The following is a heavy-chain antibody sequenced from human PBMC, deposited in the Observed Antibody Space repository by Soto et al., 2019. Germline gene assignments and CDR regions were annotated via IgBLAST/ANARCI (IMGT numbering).Heavy chain of an antibody. CDR1: GFLFSSYS. CDR3: AREGVQHGSGPYYYYGMDV. CDR2: IDTTSSYI. J-gene: IGHJ6*02. Sequence: GGSLRLSCAASGFLFSSYSMNWVRQAPGKGLEWVSSIDTTSSYIYYADSVKGRFTISRDNAKNSLYLQMNSLRAEDTAVYYCAREGVQHGSGPYYYYGMDVWGQGTTVTVSS. D-gene: IGHD3-10*01. V-gene: IGHV3-21*01.